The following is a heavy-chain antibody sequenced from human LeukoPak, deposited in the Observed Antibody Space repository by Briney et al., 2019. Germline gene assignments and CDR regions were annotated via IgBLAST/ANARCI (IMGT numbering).Heavy chain of an antibody. V-gene: IGHV3-23*01. J-gene: IGHJ4*02. CDR1: GFTFSTFA. D-gene: IGHD3-3*01. CDR2: ISDAAGIT. CDR3: AKGEFWSAYYN. Sequence: GASLRLSCAASGFTFSTFAMNWVRQAPGKGLEWVSTISDAAGITYYADSVRGRFTISRDNSKNTLYLQMNSLRAEDTAVYYCAKGEFWSAYYNWGQGTLVTVSS.